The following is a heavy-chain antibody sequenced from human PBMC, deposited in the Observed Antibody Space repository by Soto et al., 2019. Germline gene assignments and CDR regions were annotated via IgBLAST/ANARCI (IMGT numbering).Heavy chain of an antibody. Sequence: SETLSLTCTISGGSINTFYWSWVRQPAGKGLEWIGRIFSSGSTSFNPSLESRVAMSVDTSKNHFSLNLSSVTAADMAVYYCAREGSYSAYNFAHGIQLWSFDFWGQGALVTVS. CDR2: IFSSGST. CDR3: AREGSYSAYNFAHGIQLWSFDF. J-gene: IGHJ4*02. V-gene: IGHV4-4*07. CDR1: GGSINTFY. D-gene: IGHD5-12*01.